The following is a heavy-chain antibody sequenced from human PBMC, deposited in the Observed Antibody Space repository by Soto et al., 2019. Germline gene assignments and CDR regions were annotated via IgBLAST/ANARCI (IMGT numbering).Heavy chain of an antibody. CDR2: IKEDGSEK. J-gene: IGHJ4*02. Sequence: EVLLVESGGGLVQPGGSLRLSCAASGFTFSTFWMDWVRQAPGKGLKWVAKIKEDGSEKYYADSVKGRFIISRDNARNSVYLQMNSLRAEDTAVYYCARVRPGNYRDYWGQGTLVTVSS. CDR1: GFTFSTFW. D-gene: IGHD3-10*01. CDR3: ARVRPGNYRDY. V-gene: IGHV3-7*03.